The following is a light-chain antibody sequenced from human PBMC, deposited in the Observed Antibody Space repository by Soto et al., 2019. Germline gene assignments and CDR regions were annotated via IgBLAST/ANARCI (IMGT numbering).Light chain of an antibody. CDR1: SGDVGAYNF. Sequence: HSVLTQPASVSGSPGQSITISCTGTSGDVGAYNFVSWYQQHPGKAPKLIVYHVSDRPSGFSSRFSGSKSGNSASLTISGLHAEDEADYYCSSYAGSETFVVGTGTRVTVL. V-gene: IGLV2-14*03. CDR2: HVS. J-gene: IGLJ1*01. CDR3: SSYAGSETFV.